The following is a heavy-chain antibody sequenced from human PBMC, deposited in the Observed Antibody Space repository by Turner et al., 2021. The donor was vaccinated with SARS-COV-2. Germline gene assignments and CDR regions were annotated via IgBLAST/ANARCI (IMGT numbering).Heavy chain of an antibody. D-gene: IGHD3-22*01. J-gene: IGHJ6*02. V-gene: IGHV5-10-1*01. CDR2: IDPSDFHS. CDR1: GYDFTTYW. Sequence: DVQRVQSGAEVKKPGAPLRSSCRGSGYDFTTYWISWARQMPGKGLEWMGKIDPSDFHSTYSPSFQGHVTFSTDKSITTAFLQWSSLKASDTATYYCTSRQDYYDTNGHYHGVGVWGQGTTVTVSS. CDR3: TSRQDYYDTNGHYHGVGV.